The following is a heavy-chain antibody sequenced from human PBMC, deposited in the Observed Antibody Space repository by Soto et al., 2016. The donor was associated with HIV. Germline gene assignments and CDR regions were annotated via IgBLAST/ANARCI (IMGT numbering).Heavy chain of an antibody. Sequence: EVQSVESGGDLVQPGGSLRLSCVVSGSTVNSDYMSWVRQPPGKGLEWVSLIYGGGSTSYADSVKGRFTISRDKSKSTVYLQMNSLRVEDTAVYYCALGRFQYIWGQGTLVTVSS. CDR2: IYGGGST. J-gene: IGHJ1*01. CDR1: GSTVNSDY. CDR3: ALGRFQYI. V-gene: IGHV3-66*01. D-gene: IGHD3-3*01.